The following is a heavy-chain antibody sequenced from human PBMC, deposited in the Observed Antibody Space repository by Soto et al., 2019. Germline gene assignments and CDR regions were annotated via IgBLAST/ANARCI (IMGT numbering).Heavy chain of an antibody. CDR1: GFTFSSYA. J-gene: IGHJ2*01. Sequence: QAGGSLRLSCAASGFTFSSYAMSWVRQAPGKGLEWVSAISGSGGSTYYADSVKGRFTISRDNSKNTLYLQMNSLRAEDTAVYYCAKDGDYGGNSAWYFDLWGRGTLVTVSS. CDR2: ISGSGGST. V-gene: IGHV3-23*01. CDR3: AKDGDYGGNSAWYFDL. D-gene: IGHD4-17*01.